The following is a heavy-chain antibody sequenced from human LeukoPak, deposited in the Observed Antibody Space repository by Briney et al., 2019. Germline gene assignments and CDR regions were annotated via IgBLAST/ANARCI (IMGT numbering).Heavy chain of an antibody. J-gene: IGHJ6*03. V-gene: IGHV1-2*02. CDR1: GGTFSSYA. CDR2: INPNSGGT. Sequence: ASVKVSCKASGGTFSSYAISWVRQAPGQGLEWMGWINPNSGGTNYAQKFQGRVTMTRDTSISTAYMELSRLRSDDTAVYYCARDLSARDYYYMDVWGKGTTVTVSS. CDR3: ARDLSARDYYYMDV.